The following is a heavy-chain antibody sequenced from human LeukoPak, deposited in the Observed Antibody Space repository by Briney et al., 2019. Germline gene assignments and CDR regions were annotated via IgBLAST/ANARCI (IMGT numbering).Heavy chain of an antibody. CDR2: INGDGTST. D-gene: IGHD3-16*01. Sequence: PGGSLRLSCAASGVTFSGYWMPWVRQAPGKGLVWVSRINGDGTSTSYADSVKGRFTTSRDNAKDTLYLQMNSLTAEDTAVYYCGRGVSGGGGSVEYWGQGTLVTVSS. CDR1: GVTFSGYW. J-gene: IGHJ4*02. V-gene: IGHV3-74*01. CDR3: GRGVSGGGGSVEY.